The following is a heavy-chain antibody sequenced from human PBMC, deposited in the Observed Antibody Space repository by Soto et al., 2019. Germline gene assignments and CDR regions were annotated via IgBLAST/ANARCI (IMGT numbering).Heavy chain of an antibody. D-gene: IGHD6-19*01. CDR3: ARGSTSSGWSSWFDP. CDR1: GGSISSYY. CDR2: IYYSGST. V-gene: IGHV4-59*01. J-gene: IGHJ5*02. Sequence: SETLSLTCTVSGGSISSYYWSWIRQPPGKGLEWIGYIYYSGSTNYNPSLKSRVTISVDTSKNQFSLKLSSVTAADTAVYYCARGSTSSGWSSWFDPWGQGTLVTVSS.